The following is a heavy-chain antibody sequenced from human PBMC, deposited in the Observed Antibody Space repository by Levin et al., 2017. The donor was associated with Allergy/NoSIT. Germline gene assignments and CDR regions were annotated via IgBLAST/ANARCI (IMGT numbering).Heavy chain of an antibody. Sequence: GESLKISCAASGFTFSSYAMHWVRQAPGKGLEWVAVISYDGSNKYYADSVKGRFTISRDNSKNTLYLQMNSLRAEDTAVYYCARDRLDIVVVVAATPVHSILDPWGQGTLVTVSS. CDR2: ISYDGSNK. V-gene: IGHV3-30-3*01. CDR1: GFTFSSYA. CDR3: ARDRLDIVVVVAATPVHSILDP. J-gene: IGHJ5*02. D-gene: IGHD2-15*01.